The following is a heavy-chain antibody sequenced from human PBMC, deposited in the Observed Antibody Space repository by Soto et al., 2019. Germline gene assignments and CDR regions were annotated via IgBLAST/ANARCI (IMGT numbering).Heavy chain of an antibody. CDR1: GGSISSYY. CDR3: ASSSIVATIRPSYFDY. J-gene: IGHJ4*02. Sequence: SETLSLTCTVSGGSISSYYWSWIRQPPGKGLEWIGYIYYSGSTNYNPSLKSRVTISVDTSKNQFSLKLSSVTAADTAVYYCASSSIVATIRPSYFDYWGQGTLVTVSS. D-gene: IGHD5-12*01. V-gene: IGHV4-59*01. CDR2: IYYSGST.